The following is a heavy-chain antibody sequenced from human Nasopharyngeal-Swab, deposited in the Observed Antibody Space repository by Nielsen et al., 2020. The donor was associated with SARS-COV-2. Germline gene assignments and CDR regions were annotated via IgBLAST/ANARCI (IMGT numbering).Heavy chain of an antibody. CDR2: ISSSSSYT. V-gene: IGHV3-11*03. CDR3: ARQTSFGDWFDP. J-gene: IGHJ5*02. D-gene: IGHD2/OR15-2a*01. Sequence: RQAPGKGLEWVSYISSSSSYTNYADSVKGRFTISRDNAKNSLYLQMNSLRAEDTAVYYCARQTSFGDWFDPWGQGTLVTVSS.